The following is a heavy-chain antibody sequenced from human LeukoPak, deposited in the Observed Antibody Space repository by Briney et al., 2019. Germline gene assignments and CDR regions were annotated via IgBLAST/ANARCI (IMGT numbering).Heavy chain of an antibody. V-gene: IGHV3-21*01. CDR1: GFTFSSFS. CDR2: ISGSSTYI. CDR3: ARCPVAGRGGYFDY. D-gene: IGHD6-19*01. Sequence: GGSLRLSCAASGFTFSSFSMNWVRQAPGRGLEWVASISGSSTYIFNADSVRGRFTISRDNAKNSLYLQMNSLRAEDTAVYYCARCPVAGRGGYFDYWGQGTLVTVSS. J-gene: IGHJ4*02.